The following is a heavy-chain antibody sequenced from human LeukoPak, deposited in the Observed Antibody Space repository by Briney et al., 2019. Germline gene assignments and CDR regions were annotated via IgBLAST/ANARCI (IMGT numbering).Heavy chain of an antibody. Sequence: GESLKISCKGSGYSFTSYWIGWVRQMPGKGLKWMGIIYPGDSDTRYSPSFQGQVTISADKSISTAYLQWSSLKASDTAMYYCARTTYYYDSSGFPEYFQHWGQGTLVTVSS. V-gene: IGHV5-51*01. CDR3: ARTTYYYDSSGFPEYFQH. CDR2: IYPGDSDT. D-gene: IGHD3-22*01. CDR1: GYSFTSYW. J-gene: IGHJ1*01.